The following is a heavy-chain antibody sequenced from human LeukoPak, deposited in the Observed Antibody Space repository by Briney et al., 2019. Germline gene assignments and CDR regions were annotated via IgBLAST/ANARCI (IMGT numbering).Heavy chain of an antibody. J-gene: IGHJ3*02. D-gene: IGHD2/OR15-2a*01. V-gene: IGHV1-69*06. Sequence: SVKVSCRASGGTFSSYAISWVRQAPGQGLEWMGRIIPIFGTANYAQKFQGRVTITADKSTSTAYMELSSLRSEDTAVYYCLSMASSDAFDIWGQGTMVTVSS. CDR3: LSMASSDAFDI. CDR1: GGTFSSYA. CDR2: IIPIFGTA.